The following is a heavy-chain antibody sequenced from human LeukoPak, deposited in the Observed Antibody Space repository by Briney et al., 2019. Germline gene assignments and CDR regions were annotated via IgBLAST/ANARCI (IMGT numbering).Heavy chain of an antibody. V-gene: IGHV1-8*01. D-gene: IGHD3-22*01. CDR2: MNPNRGDT. Sequence: ASVKVSCKASGYTFTSYDIHWVRQATGQGLEWMGRMNPNRGDTDYAQKFQGRVTMTRDTSTSTVYMELSSLRSEDTAVYYCAREPPYDSSGFFDYWGQGTLVTVSS. CDR1: GYTFTSYD. CDR3: AREPPYDSSGFFDY. J-gene: IGHJ4*02.